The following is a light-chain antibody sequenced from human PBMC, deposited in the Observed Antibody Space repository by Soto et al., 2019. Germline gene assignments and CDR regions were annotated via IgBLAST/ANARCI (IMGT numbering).Light chain of an antibody. CDR2: AAS. Sequence: DIQMAQSPSSLSASVGDRVTITCRASHGIRDDLGWYQQKPGTAPKRLIYAASTLQSGVPSRFSGSGSGTEFTLTITSMQPEDVATYYCLHHNSYLALTFGGGTKVEIK. CDR1: HGIRDD. CDR3: LHHNSYLALT. J-gene: IGKJ4*01. V-gene: IGKV1-17*01.